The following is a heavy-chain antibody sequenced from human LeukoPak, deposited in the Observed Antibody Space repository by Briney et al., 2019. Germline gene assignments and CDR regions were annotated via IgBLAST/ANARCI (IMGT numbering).Heavy chain of an antibody. J-gene: IGHJ3*02. CDR2: IYHSGST. V-gene: IGHV4-59*12. Sequence: PSETLSLTCTVSGGSISGYYWSWIRQPPGKGLEWIGYIYHSGSTYYNPSLKSRVTISVDRSKNQFSLKLSSVTAADTAVYYCAKELLGIARAFDIRGQGTMVTVSS. CDR3: AKELLGIARAFDI. CDR1: GGSISGYY. D-gene: IGHD2-21*01.